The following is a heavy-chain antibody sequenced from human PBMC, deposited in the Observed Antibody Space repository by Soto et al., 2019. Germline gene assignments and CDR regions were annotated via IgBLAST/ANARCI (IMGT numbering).Heavy chain of an antibody. CDR3: AKDRCSGGSCKKAFDY. Sequence: GGSLRLSCAASGFTFSSYAMSWVRQAPGKGLEWVSAISGSGGSTYYADSVKGRFTISRDNSKNTLYLQMNSLRAEDTAVYYCAKDRCSGGSCKKAFDYWGQGTLVTVSS. CDR2: ISGSGGST. CDR1: GFTFSSYA. V-gene: IGHV3-23*01. J-gene: IGHJ4*02. D-gene: IGHD2-15*01.